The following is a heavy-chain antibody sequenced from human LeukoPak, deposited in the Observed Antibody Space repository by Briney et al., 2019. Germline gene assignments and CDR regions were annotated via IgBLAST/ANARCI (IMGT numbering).Heavy chain of an antibody. J-gene: IGHJ4*02. Sequence: PGGSLRLSCAASGFTFSSYAMSWVRQAPGKGLEWVANIKQDGSEKYYVDSVKGRFTISRDNAKNSLYLQMNSLRAEDTAVYYCARVKEGYSSSWYPATFDYWGQGTLVTVSS. D-gene: IGHD6-13*01. CDR3: ARVKEGYSSSWYPATFDY. V-gene: IGHV3-7*01. CDR2: IKQDGSEK. CDR1: GFTFSSYA.